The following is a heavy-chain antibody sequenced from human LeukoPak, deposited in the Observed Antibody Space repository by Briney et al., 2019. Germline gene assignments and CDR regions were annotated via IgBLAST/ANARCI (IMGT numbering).Heavy chain of an antibody. V-gene: IGHV3-43D*03. J-gene: IGHJ4*02. CDR1: GFTFDDYA. Sequence: PGGSLRLSCAASGFTFDDYAMHWVRQAPGKGLEWVSLISWDGGSTYYADSVKGRFTISRDNSKNSLYLQMNSLRAEDTALYYCAKDRRAAAGSWGAFDYWGQGTLVTVSS. CDR2: ISWDGGST. CDR3: AKDRRAAAGSWGAFDY. D-gene: IGHD6-13*01.